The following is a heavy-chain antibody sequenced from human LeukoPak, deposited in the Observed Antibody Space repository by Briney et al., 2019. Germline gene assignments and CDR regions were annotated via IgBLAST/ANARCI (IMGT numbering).Heavy chain of an antibody. V-gene: IGHV3-74*01. Sequence: PGGSLRLSCAASGFTFNSYWMHWVRQAPEKGLVWVSRINSDESRTAYADSVKGRFSISRDNAKNTLYLQMNGLRAEDTAVYYCARGYGDWFDPWGQGTLVTVSS. CDR2: INSDESRT. D-gene: IGHD3-10*01. J-gene: IGHJ5*02. CDR3: ARGYGDWFDP. CDR1: GFTFNSYW.